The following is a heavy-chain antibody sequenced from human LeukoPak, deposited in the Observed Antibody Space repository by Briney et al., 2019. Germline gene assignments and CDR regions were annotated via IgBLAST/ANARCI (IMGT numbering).Heavy chain of an antibody. Sequence: KPSETLSLTCTVSGGSISSSSYYWGWIRQPPGKGLEWIGSIYYSGSTYYNPSLKSRVTISVDTSKNQFSLKLSSVTAADTAVYYCARHRMRMITFGGPRNWFDPWGQGTLVTVSS. CDR3: ARHRMRMITFGGPRNWFDP. D-gene: IGHD3-16*01. CDR1: GGSISSSSYY. V-gene: IGHV4-39*07. CDR2: IYYSGST. J-gene: IGHJ5*02.